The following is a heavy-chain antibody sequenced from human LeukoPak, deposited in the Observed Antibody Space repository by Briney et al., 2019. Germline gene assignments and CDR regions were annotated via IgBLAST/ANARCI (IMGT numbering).Heavy chain of an antibody. CDR3: ARAPAYYYDSSGLN. D-gene: IGHD3-22*01. Sequence: GGSLRLSCAASGFTFSSCSMNWVRQAPGKGLEWVSSISSSSSYIYYADSVKGRFTISRDNAKNSLYLQMNSLRAEDTAVYYCARAPAYYYDSSGLNWGQGTLVAVSS. V-gene: IGHV3-21*01. J-gene: IGHJ4*02. CDR1: GFTFSSCS. CDR2: ISSSSSYI.